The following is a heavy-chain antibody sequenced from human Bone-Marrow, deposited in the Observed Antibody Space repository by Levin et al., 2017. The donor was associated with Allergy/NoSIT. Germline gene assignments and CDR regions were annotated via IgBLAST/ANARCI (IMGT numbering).Heavy chain of an antibody. D-gene: IGHD2-15*01. CDR3: ARDVGMSSVLGYCVTSRCYSLDY. J-gene: IGHJ4*02. Sequence: GGSLRLSCEASGFRFSDHGMHWVRQAPGKGLEWVAVIWYDGDNRHYADSVKGRFTVARDNSKKTLFLEMNNLRAEDSAVYYCARDVGMSSVLGYCVTSRCYSLDYWGPGTLVTISS. V-gene: IGHV3-33*01. CDR2: IWYDGDNR. CDR1: GFRFSDHG.